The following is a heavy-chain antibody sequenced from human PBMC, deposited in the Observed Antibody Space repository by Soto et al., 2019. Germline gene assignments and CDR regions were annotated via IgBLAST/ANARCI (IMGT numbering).Heavy chain of an antibody. CDR3: ASGQRDAFDI. CDR1: GFSFASSW. CDR2: IYPGDSDT. J-gene: IGHJ3*02. Sequence: GESLKISCKDSGFSFASSWIGWVRQMPGKGLEWMGVIYPGDSDTRYSPSFQGQVTISADKSISTAYLQWSSLKASDTAMYYCASGQRDAFDIWGQGTMVTVSS. V-gene: IGHV5-51*01. D-gene: IGHD6-25*01.